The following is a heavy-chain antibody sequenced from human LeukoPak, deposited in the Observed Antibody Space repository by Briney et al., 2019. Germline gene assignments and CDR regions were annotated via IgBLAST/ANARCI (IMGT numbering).Heavy chain of an antibody. CDR1: GLTFGNYG. Sequence: PGGSLRLSCDASGLTFGNYGIQCVRQAPGKGLEWVAFVRFDGGNKYYADSVKGRFTISRDNSKNTLYLQMSGLRAEDTAAYYCAKDKELYNTIIPYYHFMDVWGKGTTVTISS. CDR2: VRFDGGNK. V-gene: IGHV3-30*02. J-gene: IGHJ6*03. D-gene: IGHD1-1*01. CDR3: AKDKELYNTIIPYYHFMDV.